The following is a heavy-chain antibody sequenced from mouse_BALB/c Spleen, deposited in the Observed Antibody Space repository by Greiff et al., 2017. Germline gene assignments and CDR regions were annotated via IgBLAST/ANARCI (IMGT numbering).Heavy chain of an antibody. Sequence: DVMLVESGGGLVQPGGSLRLSCATSGFTFTDYYMSWVRQPPGKALEWLGFIRNKANGYTTEYSASVKGRFTISRDNSQSILYLQMHTLRAEDSATYYCARDSYGSVDYWGQGTTLTVSS. D-gene: IGHD1-1*01. V-gene: IGHV7-3*02. CDR2: IRNKANGYTT. J-gene: IGHJ2*01. CDR1: GFTFTDYY. CDR3: ARDSYGSVDY.